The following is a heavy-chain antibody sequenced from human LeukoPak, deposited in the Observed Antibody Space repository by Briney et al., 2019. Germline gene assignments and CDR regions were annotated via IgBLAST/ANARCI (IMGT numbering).Heavy chain of an antibody. CDR3: ARGYNNGYTH. Sequence: PGGSLRLSCAASGFTFSSYSMTWVRQAPGKGLEWVSYISTGSGTTYYADSVRGRFTISRDNAKNSLYLQMNCLRDEDTAVYYCARGYNNGYTHWGQGILVIVSS. V-gene: IGHV3-48*02. CDR2: ISTGSGTT. J-gene: IGHJ4*02. CDR1: GFTFSSYS. D-gene: IGHD5-18*01.